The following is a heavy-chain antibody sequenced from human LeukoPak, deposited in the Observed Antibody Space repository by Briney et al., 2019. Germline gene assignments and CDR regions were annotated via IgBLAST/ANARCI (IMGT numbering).Heavy chain of an antibody. D-gene: IGHD3-10*01. CDR3: ARLLLWFGELPDY. V-gene: IGHV1-2*02. CDR1: GYTFTGYC. CDR2: INPNSGGT. J-gene: IGHJ4*02. Sequence: ASVKVSCKASGYTFTGYCMHWVRQAPGQGLEWMGWINPNSGGTNYAQKFQGRVTMTRDTSISTAYMELSRLRSDDTAVYYCARLLLWFGELPDYWGQGTLVTVSS.